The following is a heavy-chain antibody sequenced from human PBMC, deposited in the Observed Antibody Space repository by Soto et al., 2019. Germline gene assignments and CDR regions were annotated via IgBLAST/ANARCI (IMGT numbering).Heavy chain of an antibody. V-gene: IGHV5-10-1*01. CDR2: IDPVDSYT. J-gene: IGHJ5*01. CDR1: GFSFTNYW. D-gene: IGHD6-13*01. CDR3: ARIESIARNWLDP. Sequence: SLKISCKGSGFSFTNYWISWVRQTPGKGLEWMGNIDPVDSYTNYSPSFQGHVTFSADTSISTAYLQWSSLKASDTAMYFCARIESIARNWLDPWGQGTLVTSPQ.